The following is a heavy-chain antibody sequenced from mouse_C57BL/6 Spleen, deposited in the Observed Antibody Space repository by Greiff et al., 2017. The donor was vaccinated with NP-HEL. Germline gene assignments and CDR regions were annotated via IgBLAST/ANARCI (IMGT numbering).Heavy chain of an antibody. V-gene: IGHV1-81*01. Sequence: VQLQQSGAELARPGASVKLSCKASGYTFTSYGISWVKQRTGQGLEWIGEIYPRSGNTYYNEKFTGKATLTADKSSSTAYMELRSLTSEDSAVYFCARPVPEGAGSWFASWGQGTLVTVSA. CDR2: IYPRSGNT. CDR3: ARPVPEGAGSWFAS. J-gene: IGHJ3*01. CDR1: GYTFTSYG.